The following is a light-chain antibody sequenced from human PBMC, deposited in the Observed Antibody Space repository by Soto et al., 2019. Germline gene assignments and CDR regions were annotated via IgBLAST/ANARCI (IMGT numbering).Light chain of an antibody. J-gene: IGKJ3*01. CDR3: QQHDNLLFT. V-gene: IGKV1-33*01. CDR1: HDIRKY. CDR2: DAS. Sequence: DIQMTQSPSSLSASVGDRVTITCQASHDIRKYLNWYQQKPGQAPKLLIYDASNLETGVPSRFSGNGSGKDFSLTISSLQPEDFATYYCQQHDNLLFTCGPGTKVDVK.